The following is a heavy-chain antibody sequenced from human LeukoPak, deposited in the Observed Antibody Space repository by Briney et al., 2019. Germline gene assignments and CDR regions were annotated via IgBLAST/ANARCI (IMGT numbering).Heavy chain of an antibody. J-gene: IGHJ5*02. CDR2: ISYDGSNK. Sequence: GGSLRLSCAASGLTFSSYGMHWVRQAPGKGLEWVAVISYDGSNKYYADSVKGRFTISRDNSKNTLYLQMNSLRAEDPAVYYCAKDGYSSSWSPARGFDPWGQGTLVTVSS. CDR1: GLTFSSYG. CDR3: AKDGYSSSWSPARGFDP. D-gene: IGHD6-13*01. V-gene: IGHV3-30*18.